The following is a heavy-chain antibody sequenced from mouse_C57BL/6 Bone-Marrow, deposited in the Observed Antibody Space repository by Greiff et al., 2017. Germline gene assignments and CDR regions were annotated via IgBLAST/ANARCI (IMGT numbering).Heavy chain of an antibody. D-gene: IGHD2-4*01. CDR3: ARTPGLRLDY. CDR1: GYTFTSYW. J-gene: IGHJ2*01. Sequence: QVQLQQPGAELVMPGASVKLSCKASGYTFTSYWMHWVKQRPGQGLEWIGEIGPSDSYTNYNQKFKGKSTLTVNKSSSTAYMQLSSLTSEDSAVYYCARTPGLRLDYWGQGTTLTVSS. CDR2: IGPSDSYT. V-gene: IGHV1-69*01.